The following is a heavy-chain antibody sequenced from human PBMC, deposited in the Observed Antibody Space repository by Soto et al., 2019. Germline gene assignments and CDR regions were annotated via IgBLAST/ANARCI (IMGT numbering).Heavy chain of an antibody. CDR3: AGESSLLLHDSGKNIDP. V-gene: IGHV4-61*01. CDR1: GGSVNSGHYY. J-gene: IGHJ5*01. D-gene: IGHD3-10*01. Sequence: PSETLSLTCTVSGGSVNSGHYYWDWIRQSPGKGLEWIGYIYYSGSTNYNSSLKSRLSISIDTSRNQFSLKLTSVTAADTAVYYCAGESSLLLHDSGKNIDPWGQGILVTVSS. CDR2: IYYSGST.